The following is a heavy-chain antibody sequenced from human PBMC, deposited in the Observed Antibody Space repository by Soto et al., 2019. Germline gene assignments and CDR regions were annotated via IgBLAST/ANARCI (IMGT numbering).Heavy chain of an antibody. Sequence: ASVKIASKASGYTVSSWGIGWVRQAPGQRLEWMGWISAYNGNTNYAQKLRGRVTMTTDTSTSTAYMELRSLRSDDTAVYYCASSVLGHCSRTSGPRLFDYWGQGTLVTVSA. CDR2: ISAYNGNT. V-gene: IGHV1-18*01. J-gene: IGHJ4*02. CDR3: ASSVLGHCSRTSGPRLFDY. CDR1: GYTVSSWG. D-gene: IGHD2-2*01.